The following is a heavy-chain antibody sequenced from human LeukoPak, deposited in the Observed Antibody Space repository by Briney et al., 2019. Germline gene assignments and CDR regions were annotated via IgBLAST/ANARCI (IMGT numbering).Heavy chain of an antibody. CDR1: GFSISDHY. D-gene: IGHD4-17*01. Sequence: PGGSLRLSCAASGFSISDHYVDWVRQAPGKGLEWVGRVRNKPNGYTTDYGTSVKGRFTISRDDSKNSLYLQMNSLTSEDTAVYYCTRVRHGDYFDYWGQGTLVSVSS. CDR2: VRNKPNGYTT. V-gene: IGHV3-72*01. CDR3: TRVRHGDYFDY. J-gene: IGHJ4*02.